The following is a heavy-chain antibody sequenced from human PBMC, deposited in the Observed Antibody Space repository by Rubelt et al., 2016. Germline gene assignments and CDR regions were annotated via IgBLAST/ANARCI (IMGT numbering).Heavy chain of an antibody. CDR3: ASLGGGYYYLDY. V-gene: IGHV3-74*01. J-gene: IGHJ4*02. CDR1: GFSFSSYW. CDR2: LNSDGSST. Sequence: EVHLVESGGGLVQPGGSLRLSCAASGFSFSSYWMHWVRQAPGKGLVWISRLNSDGSSTIYADSVKGRFTIDYAKYIRSLQMRGPSAEDTAVYYCASLGGGYYYLDYWGQGILVTVSS. D-gene: IGHD3-22*01.